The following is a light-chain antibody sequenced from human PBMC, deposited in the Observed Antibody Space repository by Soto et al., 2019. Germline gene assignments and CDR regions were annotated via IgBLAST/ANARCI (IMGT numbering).Light chain of an antibody. CDR1: HSVGST. CDR2: DIF. J-gene: IGKJ1*01. V-gene: IGKV3-15*01. Sequence: ETVMTQSPATLSVYPGESAILSCRASHSVGSTLAWYQQKPGQAPRLLMYDIFTRATGVPARFSGSGSGTEFTLTISSLQSDDFAVYCCQHYNDWPWTFGQGNKVPSK. CDR3: QHYNDWPWT.